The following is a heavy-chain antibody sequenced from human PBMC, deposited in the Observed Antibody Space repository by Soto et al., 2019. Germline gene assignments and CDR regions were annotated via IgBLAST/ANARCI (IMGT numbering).Heavy chain of an antibody. CDR3: ARAPDPIVVVAATDY. CDR2: ISSSSSTI. V-gene: IGHV3-48*02. CDR1: GFTFSSYS. J-gene: IGHJ4*02. D-gene: IGHD2-15*01. Sequence: PGGSLRLSCAASGFTFSSYSMNWVRQAPGKGLEWVSYISSSSSTIYYADSVKGRFTISRDNAKNSLYLQMNSLRDEDTAVYYCARAPDPIVVVAATDYWGKGTLVTVSS.